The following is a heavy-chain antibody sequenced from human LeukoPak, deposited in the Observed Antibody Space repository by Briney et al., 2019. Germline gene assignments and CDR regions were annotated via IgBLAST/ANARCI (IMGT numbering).Heavy chain of an antibody. CDR2: INHSGST. D-gene: IGHD6-19*01. CDR1: GGSFSGYY. Sequence: PSETLSLTCAVYGGSFSGYYWSWIRQPPGKGLEGIGEINHSGSTNYNPSLKSRVTISVDTSKNQFPLKLSSVTAADTAVYYCARGGIAVADFDYWGQGTLVTVSS. J-gene: IGHJ4*02. CDR3: ARGGIAVADFDY. V-gene: IGHV4-34*01.